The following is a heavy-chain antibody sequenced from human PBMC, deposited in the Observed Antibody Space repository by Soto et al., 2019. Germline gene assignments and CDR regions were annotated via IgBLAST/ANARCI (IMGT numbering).Heavy chain of an antibody. Sequence: ASVKVSCKASGYTFTSYDINWVRQATGRGLEWMGWMNPNSGNTGYAQKFQGRVTMTRNTSISTAYMELSSLRSEDTAVYYCARSYYDFWSGYYSFDYWGQGTLVTVS. J-gene: IGHJ4*02. V-gene: IGHV1-8*01. D-gene: IGHD3-3*01. CDR3: ARSYYDFWSGYYSFDY. CDR2: MNPNSGNT. CDR1: GYTFTSYD.